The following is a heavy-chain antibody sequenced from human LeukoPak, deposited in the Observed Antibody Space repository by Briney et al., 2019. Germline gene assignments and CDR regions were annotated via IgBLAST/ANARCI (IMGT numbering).Heavy chain of an antibody. J-gene: IGHJ4*02. CDR2: ISYDATKT. CDR1: GFIFRNHA. V-gene: IGHV3-30-3*01. D-gene: IGHD6-6*01. Sequence: GGSLRLSCAASGFIFRNHAMHWVRQAPGKGLEWMAVISYDATKTYYADSVKGRFTISRDNSKNTLYLQMNSLRVEDTAVYYCAREEYGKYYLDYWGQGTMGTVSS. CDR3: AREEYGKYYLDY.